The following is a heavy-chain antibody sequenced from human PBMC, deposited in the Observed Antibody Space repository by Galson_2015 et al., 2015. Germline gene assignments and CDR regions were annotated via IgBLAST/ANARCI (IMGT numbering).Heavy chain of an antibody. CDR2: IYPGASDT. CDR3: ATGGYCSSASCYNFFDY. D-gene: IGHD2-2*02. J-gene: IGHJ4*02. Sequence: QSGAEETKPGESLPISCTGSGYSFPTYWIGWVRQMPGKGLEWMGIIYPGASDTRYGPSFQGQVTISADKSISTTYLQWRSLKDSDSAMYYCATGGYCSSASCYNFFDYWVQGTLVTVSS. CDR1: GYSFPTYW. V-gene: IGHV5-51*03.